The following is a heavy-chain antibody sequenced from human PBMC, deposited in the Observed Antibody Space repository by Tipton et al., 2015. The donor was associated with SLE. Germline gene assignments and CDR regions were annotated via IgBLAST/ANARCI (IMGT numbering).Heavy chain of an antibody. CDR1: GYTFTSYY. J-gene: IGHJ4*02. V-gene: IGHV1-46*01. D-gene: IGHD1-26*01. Sequence: QLVQSGAEVKKPGASVKVSCKASGYTFTSYYMHWVRQAPGQGLEWMGIINPSGGSTSYAQKFQGRVTMTGDTSTSTVYMELSSLRSEDTAVYYCAREPGGEPLDYWGQGTLVTVSS. CDR2: INPSGGST. CDR3: AREPGGEPLDY.